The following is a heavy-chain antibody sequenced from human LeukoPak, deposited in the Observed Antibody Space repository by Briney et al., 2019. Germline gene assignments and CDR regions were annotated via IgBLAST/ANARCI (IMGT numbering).Heavy chain of an antibody. J-gene: IGHJ4*02. CDR3: TRGRNLAARRTLDYFDY. CDR2: INHSGST. D-gene: IGHD6-6*01. V-gene: IGHV4-34*01. CDR1: GGSLSGYY. Sequence: SSETLSLTCAVYGGSLSGYYWSWIRQPPGKGLEWIGEINHSGSTNYNPSLKSRVTISVDTSKNQFSLKLSSVTAADTAVYYCTRGRNLAARRTLDYFDYWGQGTLVTVSS.